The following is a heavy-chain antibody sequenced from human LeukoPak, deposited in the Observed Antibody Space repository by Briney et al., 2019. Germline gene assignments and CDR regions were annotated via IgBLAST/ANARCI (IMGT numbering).Heavy chain of an antibody. D-gene: IGHD3-22*01. CDR2: MNPNSGNT. J-gene: IGHJ4*02. V-gene: IGHV1-8*03. Sequence: VASVKVSCKASNYPFTRYGISWVRQAPGQGLEWMGWMNPNSGNTGYAQKFQGRVTITRNTSISTAYMELSSLRSEDTAVYYCARVYDSSGYYLGYWGQGTLVTVSS. CDR3: ARVYDSSGYYLGY. CDR1: NYPFTRYG.